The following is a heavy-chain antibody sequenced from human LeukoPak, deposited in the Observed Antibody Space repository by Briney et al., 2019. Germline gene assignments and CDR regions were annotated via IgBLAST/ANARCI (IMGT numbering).Heavy chain of an antibody. CDR2: INHSGST. CDR1: GGSFSGYY. D-gene: IGHD3-3*01. CDR3: ARGPHYDFWSGPAEIDP. Sequence: KPSETLSLTCAVYGGSFSGYYWSWIRQPPGKGLEWIGEINHSGSTNYNPSLKSRVTISVDTSKNQFSLKLSSVTAADTAVYYCARGPHYDFWSGPAEIDPWGQGTLVTVSS. J-gene: IGHJ5*02. V-gene: IGHV4-34*01.